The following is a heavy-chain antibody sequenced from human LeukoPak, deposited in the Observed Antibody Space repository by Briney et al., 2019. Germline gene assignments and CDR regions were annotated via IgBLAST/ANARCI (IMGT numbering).Heavy chain of an antibody. CDR2: IIPILGIA. Sequence: ASVKVSCKASGGTFSSYTISWVRQAPGQGLEWMGRIIPILGIANYAQKFQGRVTITADKSTSTAYMELGSLRSEDTAVYYCARSHSRAVPAANPLWGWFDPWGQGTLVTVSS. CDR3: ARSHSRAVPAANPLWGWFDP. D-gene: IGHD2-2*01. CDR1: GGTFSSYT. J-gene: IGHJ5*02. V-gene: IGHV1-69*02.